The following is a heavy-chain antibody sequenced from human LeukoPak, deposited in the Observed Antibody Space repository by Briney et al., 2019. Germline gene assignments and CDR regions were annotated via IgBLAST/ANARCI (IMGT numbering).Heavy chain of an antibody. CDR1: GFSLSTRGVG. J-gene: IGHJ4*02. CDR3: AKRYASAWFGY. V-gene: IGHV2-5*01. Sequence: SGPTLVKPTQTLTLTCTFSGFSLSTRGVGVGWIRQPPGKALEWLALIYWNDDKRYSPSLKSRFTITKDTSKNQVVLTMTDMDPVDTATYYCAKRYASAWFGYWGQGTLVTVSS. D-gene: IGHD2-2*01. CDR2: IYWNDDK.